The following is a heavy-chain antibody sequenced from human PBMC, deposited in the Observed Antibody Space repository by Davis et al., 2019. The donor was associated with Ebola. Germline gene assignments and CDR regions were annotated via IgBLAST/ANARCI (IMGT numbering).Heavy chain of an antibody. CDR1: GFTFSGSA. CDR2: IRSKANSYAT. J-gene: IGHJ5*02. Sequence: GESLKISCAASGFTFSGSAMHWVRQASGKGLEWVGRIRSKANSYATAYAASVKGRFTISRDDSKNTAYLQMNSLKTEDTAVYYCARDRIVVVPAATYNWFDPWGQGTLVTVSS. D-gene: IGHD2-2*01. CDR3: ARDRIVVVPAATYNWFDP. V-gene: IGHV3-73*01.